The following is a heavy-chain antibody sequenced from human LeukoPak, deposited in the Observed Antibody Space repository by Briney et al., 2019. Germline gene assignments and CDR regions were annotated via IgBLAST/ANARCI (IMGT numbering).Heavy chain of an antibody. CDR2: ISSSSSYI. J-gene: IGHJ1*01. D-gene: IGHD6-19*01. Sequence: PGGSLRLSCAASGFTFSSYSMNWVRQAPGKGLEWVSSISSSSSYIYYADSVKGRFTISRDNAKNSLYLQMNSLRAEDTAVYYCARDSAQQWLVRRFNYFQHWGQGTLVTVSS. V-gene: IGHV3-21*01. CDR3: ARDSAQQWLVRRFNYFQH. CDR1: GFTFSSYS.